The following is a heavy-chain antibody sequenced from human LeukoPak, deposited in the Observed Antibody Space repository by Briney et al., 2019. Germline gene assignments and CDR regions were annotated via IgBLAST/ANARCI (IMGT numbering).Heavy chain of an antibody. CDR3: ARDRLEGFLEWLLYLDY. D-gene: IGHD3-3*01. Sequence: SVKVSCKASGGTFSSYAISWVRQAPGQGLEWMGGIIPIFGTANYAQKFQGRVTITTDESTSTAYMELSSLRSEDTAVYYCARDRLEGFLEWLLYLDYWGQGTLVTVSS. V-gene: IGHV1-69*05. CDR2: IIPIFGTA. J-gene: IGHJ4*02. CDR1: GGTFSSYA.